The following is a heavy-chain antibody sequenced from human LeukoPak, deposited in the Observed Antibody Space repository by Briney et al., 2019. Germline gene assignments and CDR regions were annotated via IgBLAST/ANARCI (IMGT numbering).Heavy chain of an antibody. V-gene: IGHV3-73*01. J-gene: IGHJ6*03. CDR2: IRSKANSYAT. Sequence: GGSLRLSCAASGFTFSGSAMHWVRQASGKGLEWVGRIRSKANSYATAYAASVKGRFTISRDDSKNTAYLQMNSLKTEDTAVYYCAKGGYPVMVRGRYYYYYMDVWGKGTTVTVSS. D-gene: IGHD3-10*01. CDR1: GFTFSGSA. CDR3: AKGGYPVMVRGRYYYYYMDV.